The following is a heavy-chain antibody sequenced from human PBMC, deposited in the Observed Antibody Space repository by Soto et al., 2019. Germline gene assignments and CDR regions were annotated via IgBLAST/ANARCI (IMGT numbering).Heavy chain of an antibody. CDR2: ISSSSSYT. D-gene: IGHD6-19*01. J-gene: IGHJ3*02. CDR3: ARARIAVDLSAFDI. CDR1: GFPFSDYY. Sequence: PGGSLRLSCAASGFPFSDYYMSWIRQAPGKGLEWVSYISSSSSYTNYADSVKGRFTISRDNAKNSLYLQMNSLRAEDTAVYYCARARIAVDLSAFDIWGQGTMVTVSS. V-gene: IGHV3-11*06.